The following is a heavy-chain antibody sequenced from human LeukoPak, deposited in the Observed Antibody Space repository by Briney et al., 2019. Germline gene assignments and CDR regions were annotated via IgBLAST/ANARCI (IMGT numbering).Heavy chain of an antibody. D-gene: IGHD3-22*01. CDR1: GYTLTELS. CDR3: ATADSSGYYLDY. Sequence: ASVKVSCKVSGYTLTELSMHRVRQAPGKGLEWMGGFDPEDGETIYAQKFQGRVTMTEDTSTDTAYMELSSLRSEDTAVYYCATADSSGYYLDYWGQGTLVTVSS. J-gene: IGHJ4*02. CDR2: FDPEDGET. V-gene: IGHV1-24*01.